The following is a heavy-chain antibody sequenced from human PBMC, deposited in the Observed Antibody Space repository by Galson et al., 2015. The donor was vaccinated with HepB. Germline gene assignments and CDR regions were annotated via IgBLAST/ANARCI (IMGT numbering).Heavy chain of an antibody. Sequence: SVKVSCKASGYTFSSYYMHWVRQAPGQGLEWMGIINPSGGSTTYAQKFQGRVTMTRDTSTSTVHMELSSLRSEDTAVYYCARAGIAAGGDYWGQVTLVTVSP. J-gene: IGHJ4*02. CDR3: ARAGIAAGGDY. CDR1: GYTFSSYY. CDR2: INPSGGST. D-gene: IGHD6-13*01. V-gene: IGHV1-46*01.